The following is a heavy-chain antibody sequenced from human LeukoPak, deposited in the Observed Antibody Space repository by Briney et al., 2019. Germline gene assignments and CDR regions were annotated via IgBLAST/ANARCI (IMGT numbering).Heavy chain of an antibody. Sequence: PGGSLRLSCAASGFSFSNYAMSWVRQAPGKGLEWVSAISGSGGSTYYADSVKGRFTISRDNSKNTLYLQMNSLRAEDTAVYYCAKDSCGVGTSEACKREYFQHWGQGTLVTVSS. CDR3: AKDSCGVGTSEACKREYFQH. CDR1: GFSFSNYA. CDR2: ISGSGGST. J-gene: IGHJ1*01. D-gene: IGHD2-2*01. V-gene: IGHV3-23*01.